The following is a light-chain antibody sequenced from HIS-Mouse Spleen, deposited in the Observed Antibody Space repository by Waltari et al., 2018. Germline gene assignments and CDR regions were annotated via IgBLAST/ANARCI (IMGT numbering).Light chain of an antibody. CDR3: QQYYSYPRT. V-gene: IGKV1-8*01. Sequence: AIRMTQSPSSLSASTGDRVTITCRASQGISSYLAWYQQKPGKAPKLLIYAASTLQSGVPSRFSGRGSGTDFTLTSSCLQSEDFATYYCQQYYSYPRTFGQGTKVEIK. J-gene: IGKJ1*01. CDR2: AAS. CDR1: QGISSY.